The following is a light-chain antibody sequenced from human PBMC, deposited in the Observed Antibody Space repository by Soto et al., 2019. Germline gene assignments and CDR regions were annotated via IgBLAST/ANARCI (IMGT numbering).Light chain of an antibody. Sequence: DIQMTQSPSTLSASVGDRVTITCRASQSISSWLAWYQQKPGKAPKLLIYDASSLESGVPSKFSGSGSGTEFTLTISSLQPDDFATYYCQPYISSPWTFGQGTKVEIK. CDR2: DAS. V-gene: IGKV1-5*01. CDR1: QSISSW. J-gene: IGKJ1*01. CDR3: QPYISSPWT.